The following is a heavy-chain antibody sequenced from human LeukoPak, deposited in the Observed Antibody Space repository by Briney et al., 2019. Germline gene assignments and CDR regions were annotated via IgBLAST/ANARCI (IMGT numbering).Heavy chain of an antibody. Sequence: ASVKVSCKGSGYTLTTYSISWVRQAPGQGLEWMGWISTYNGNTKYPQKLQDRVIMTTDTSTSTAYMELRSLTSDDTAVYYCARDPELRLFDYWGQGTLVTVSS. CDR1: GYTLTTYS. CDR3: ARDPELRLFDY. CDR2: ISTYNGNT. J-gene: IGHJ4*02. V-gene: IGHV1-18*01. D-gene: IGHD1-26*01.